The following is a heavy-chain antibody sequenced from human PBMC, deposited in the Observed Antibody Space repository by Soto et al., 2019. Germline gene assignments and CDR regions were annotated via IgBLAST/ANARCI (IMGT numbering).Heavy chain of an antibody. CDR2: IIPIFGTA. CDR3: ARRVIAARPIYYYYGMDV. J-gene: IGHJ6*02. CDR1: GGTFSSYA. V-gene: IGHV1-69*13. Sequence: EASVKVSCKASGGTFSSYAISWVRQAPGQGLEWMGGIIPIFGTANYAQKFQGRVTITADESTSTAYMELSSLRSEDTAVYYCARRVIAARPIYYYYGMDVWGQGTTVTVSS. D-gene: IGHD6-6*01.